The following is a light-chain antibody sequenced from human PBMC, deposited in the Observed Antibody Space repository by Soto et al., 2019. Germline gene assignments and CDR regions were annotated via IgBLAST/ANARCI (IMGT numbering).Light chain of an antibody. CDR1: QRVSSNY. J-gene: IGKJ2*01. CDR2: GAF. CDR3: QRYGGSLPFT. V-gene: IGKV3-20*01. Sequence: EIVLTQSPGTLSSSPGERATLSCRASQRVSSNYLAWYQQKPGQPPRLIIYGAFTRATGIPDRFSGSGSGTDFTLTISRLEPDDFAVYFCQRYGGSLPFTFGQGTKVEI.